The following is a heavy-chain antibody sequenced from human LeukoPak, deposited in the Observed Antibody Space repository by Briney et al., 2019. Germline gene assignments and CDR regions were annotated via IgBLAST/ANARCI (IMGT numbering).Heavy chain of an antibody. D-gene: IGHD3-16*01. J-gene: IGHJ3*02. Sequence: ASVKVSCKASGYTFTSYDINWVRQATGQGLEWMGWMNPNSGNTGYAQKFQGRVTMTRDTSTSTVYMELSSLRSEDTAVYYCARVRGGPRVAFDIWGQGTMVTVSS. CDR1: GYTFTSYD. V-gene: IGHV1-8*01. CDR3: ARVRGGPRVAFDI. CDR2: MNPNSGNT.